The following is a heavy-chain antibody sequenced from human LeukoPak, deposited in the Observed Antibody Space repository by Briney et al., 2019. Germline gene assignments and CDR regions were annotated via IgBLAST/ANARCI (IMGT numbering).Heavy chain of an antibody. D-gene: IGHD2-15*01. Sequence: ASVKVSCTASGYTFTEYFMHWVRQAPGQGLEWMGWMNSNSGGANYAQKFQGRVTMTRDTSTSTAYMELSSLRSDDSAVYYCARGHCSIGTCDVFYFDYWGQGILVTVSS. CDR3: ARGHCSIGTCDVFYFDY. CDR1: GYTFTEYF. V-gene: IGHV1-2*02. J-gene: IGHJ4*02. CDR2: MNSNSGGA.